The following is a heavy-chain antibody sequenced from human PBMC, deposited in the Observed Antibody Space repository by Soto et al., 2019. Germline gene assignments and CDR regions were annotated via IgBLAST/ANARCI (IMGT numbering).Heavy chain of an antibody. D-gene: IGHD3-22*01. CDR1: GFTFSSYG. Sequence: PGGSLRLSCAASGFTFSSYGMHWVRQAPGKGLEWVAVISYDGSNKYYADSVKGRFTISRDNSKNTLYLQMNSLRAEDTAVYYCANGAKRKGITTIVVAYDAFDIWGQGTMVTVSS. CDR3: ANGAKRKGITTIVVAYDAFDI. V-gene: IGHV3-30*18. CDR2: ISYDGSNK. J-gene: IGHJ3*02.